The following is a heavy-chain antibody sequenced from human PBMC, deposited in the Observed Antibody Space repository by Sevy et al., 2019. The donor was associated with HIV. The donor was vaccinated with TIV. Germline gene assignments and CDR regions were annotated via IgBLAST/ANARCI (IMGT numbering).Heavy chain of an antibody. CDR2: ISNSGSAL. CDR3: ARDLPPSATTVAHFDN. CDR1: GFIFSSYE. V-gene: IGHV3-48*03. D-gene: IGHD4-4*01. Sequence: GGSLRLSCAASGFIFSSYEMNWVRQAPGKGLEWISYISNSGSALYYSDSVKGRFTISRDNAKNSLYLQMNSLRAEDTAVYHCARDLPPSATTVAHFDNWGQGTLVTVSS. J-gene: IGHJ4*02.